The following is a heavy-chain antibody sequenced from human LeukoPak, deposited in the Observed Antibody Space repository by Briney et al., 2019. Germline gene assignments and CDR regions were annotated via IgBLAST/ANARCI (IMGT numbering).Heavy chain of an antibody. CDR3: ATVGYAGDSNYFDF. CDR1: GFTFINDW. V-gene: IGHV3-15*01. Sequence: GGSLRLSCAASGFTFINDWMTWVRQAPGKGLEWLGRIRSKTDGGTTDYAAPVKGRFIISRDDSKNTLYLQMNSLKTEDTAVYSCATVGYAGDSNYFDFWGQGTLVTVSS. D-gene: IGHD2-21*01. J-gene: IGHJ4*02. CDR2: IRSKTDGGTT.